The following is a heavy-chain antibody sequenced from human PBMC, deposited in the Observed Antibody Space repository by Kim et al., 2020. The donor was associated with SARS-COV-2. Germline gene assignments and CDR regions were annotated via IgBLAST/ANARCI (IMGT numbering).Heavy chain of an antibody. CDR3: ARSPGGYGSGSLIDY. Sequence: QKFQGRVTITADESTSTAYMELSSLRSEDTAVYYCARSPGGYGSGSLIDYWGQGTLVTVSS. V-gene: IGHV1-69*01. D-gene: IGHD3-10*01. J-gene: IGHJ4*02.